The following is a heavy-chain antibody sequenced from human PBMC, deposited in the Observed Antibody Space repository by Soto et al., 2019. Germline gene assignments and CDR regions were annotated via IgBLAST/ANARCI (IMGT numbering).Heavy chain of an antibody. J-gene: IGHJ4*02. CDR3: ARDGYGFGKGYYLDH. CDR1: GLTLSDYY. CDR2: ISFSSCYT. V-gene: IGHV3-11*06. Sequence: QVQLVESGGGLVKPGGSLRLSCAASGLTLSDYYMTWIRQAPGKGLEWVSDISFSSCYTNYADSVKGRFTISRDNAKNSLYLQMNSLRAEDTAVYYCARDGYGFGKGYYLDHWGQGTLVTVSS. D-gene: IGHD5-18*01.